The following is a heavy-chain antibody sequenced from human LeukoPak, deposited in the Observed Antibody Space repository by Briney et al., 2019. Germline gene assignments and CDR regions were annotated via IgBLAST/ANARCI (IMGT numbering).Heavy chain of an antibody. CDR2: IYYSGST. CDR1: GGSISSSSYY. V-gene: IGHV4-39*07. J-gene: IGHJ4*02. CDR3: ARGLDYYGSGSIFDY. Sequence: SETLSLTCTVSGGSISSSSYYWGWIRQPPGKGLEWIGSIYYSGSTYYNPSLKSRVTISVDTSKNQFSLKLSSVTAADTAVYYCARGLDYYGSGSIFDYWGQGTLVTVSS. D-gene: IGHD3-10*01.